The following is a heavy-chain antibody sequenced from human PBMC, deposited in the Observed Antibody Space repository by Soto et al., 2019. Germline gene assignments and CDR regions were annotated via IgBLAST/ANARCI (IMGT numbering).Heavy chain of an antibody. CDR1: GYTFTSYA. CDR2: INAGNSNT. CDR3: AREYDFWSGYFFDY. D-gene: IGHD3-3*01. V-gene: IGHV1-3*01. Sequence: ASVKVSCKASGYTFTSYAMHWVRQAPGQRLEWMGWINAGNSNTKYSQKFQGRVTITRDTSASTAYMELSSLRSEDTAVYYCAREYDFWSGYFFDYWGQGTLVTVSS. J-gene: IGHJ4*02.